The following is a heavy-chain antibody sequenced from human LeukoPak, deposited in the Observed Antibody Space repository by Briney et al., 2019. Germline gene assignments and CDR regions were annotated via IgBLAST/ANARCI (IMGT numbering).Heavy chain of an antibody. CDR3: ARGSGSSWYGDSLDY. CDR2: IYYSGST. D-gene: IGHD6-13*01. V-gene: IGHV4-31*03. CDR1: GVSISSGGYY. Sequence: SETLSLTCTVSGVSISSGGYYWSWIRQHPGKGLEWIGYIYYSGSTYYNPSLKSRVTISVDTSKNQFSLKLSSVTAADTAVYYCARGSGSSWYGDSLDYWGQGTLVTVSS. J-gene: IGHJ4*02.